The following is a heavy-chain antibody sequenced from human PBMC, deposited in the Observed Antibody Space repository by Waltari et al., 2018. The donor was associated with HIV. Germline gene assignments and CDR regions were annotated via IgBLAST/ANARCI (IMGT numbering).Heavy chain of an antibody. V-gene: IGHV3-7*01. CDR3: ARGGGAAAGTVDY. J-gene: IGHJ4*02. Sequence: EVQLVESGGGLVQPGGSLRVSCAASGFTFISYWMSWVRQAPGKGLEWVANIRPDGNDKYYVDSVKGRFTISRDNVKNSLYLQMNTLRAEDTAVYYCARGGGAAAGTVDYWGQGTLVTVSS. D-gene: IGHD6-13*01. CDR1: GFTFISYW. CDR2: IRPDGNDK.